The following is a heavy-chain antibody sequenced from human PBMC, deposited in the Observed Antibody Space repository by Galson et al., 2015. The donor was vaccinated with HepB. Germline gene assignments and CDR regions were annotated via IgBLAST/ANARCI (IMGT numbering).Heavy chain of an antibody. V-gene: IGHV1-3*01. J-gene: IGHJ4*02. Sequence: SVKVSCKASGYTFTSYAMHWVRQAPGQRLEWMGWINAGNGNTKYSQKFQGRVTITRDTSASTAYMELSSLRSEDTAVYYCARDLLQYYDSSGYYDYWGQGTLVTVSS. D-gene: IGHD3-22*01. CDR3: ARDLLQYYDSSGYYDY. CDR1: GYTFTSYA. CDR2: INAGNGNT.